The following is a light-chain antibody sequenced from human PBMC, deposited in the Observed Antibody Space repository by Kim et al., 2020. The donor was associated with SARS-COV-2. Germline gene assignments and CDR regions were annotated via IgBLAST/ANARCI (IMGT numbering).Light chain of an antibody. CDR1: QDITKY. CDR3: QQYANLPIT. J-gene: IGKJ5*01. V-gene: IGKV1-33*01. Sequence: ASDGDRVTITCQAIQDITKYLNWYQQKPGKAPKRLIYDVANLERGVPSGFSGAGLGTNFTFTISSLHPEDAATYFSQQYANLPITFGQGTRLEIK. CDR2: DVA.